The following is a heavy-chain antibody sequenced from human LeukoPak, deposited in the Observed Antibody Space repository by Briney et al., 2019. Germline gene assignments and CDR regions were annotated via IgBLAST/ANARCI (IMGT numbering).Heavy chain of an antibody. V-gene: IGHV4-30-2*01. J-gene: IGHJ4*02. CDR1: GCSISSGGYS. CDR2: IYHSGST. Sequence: NPSETLSLTCAVSGCSISSGGYSWSWIRQPPGNCKEWIGYIYHSGSTYYNPSLKSRVTISVDRSKNQFSLKLSSVIAACTAVYYCARAHITMVRGVPFPHWVDYWGQGTLVTVSS. CDR3: ARAHITMVRGVPFPHWVDY. D-gene: IGHD3-10*01.